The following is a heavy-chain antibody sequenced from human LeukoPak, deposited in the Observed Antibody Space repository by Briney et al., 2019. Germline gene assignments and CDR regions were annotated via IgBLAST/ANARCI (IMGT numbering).Heavy chain of an antibody. CDR2: ISSSGSAD. CDR1: GFTFSDYY. V-gene: IGHV3-11*04. D-gene: IGHD3-3*01. J-gene: IGHJ4*02. Sequence: KPGGSVRLSCAATGFTFSDYYMSWLRQAPGKGLEWISYISSSGSADYYADSVQGRFTVSRDNAKGSLYLQMNSLRAEDTAVYYCARTQKYYDLWSGMNWGQGTLVTVSS. CDR3: ARTQKYYDLWSGMN.